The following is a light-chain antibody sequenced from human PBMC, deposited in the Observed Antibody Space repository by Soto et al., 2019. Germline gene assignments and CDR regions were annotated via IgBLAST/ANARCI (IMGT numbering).Light chain of an antibody. V-gene: IGLV7-43*01. Sequence: QAVVTQEPSLTVSPGGTVTLTCASSTGAVTSDHYPNWFQLKPGQATRALIYHKNNKLNGTPALLSCSLLGGKAALTLSGVPPEDEAECNCLLFSGGAQDVVFGGGTKLTVL. CDR2: HKN. CDR1: TGAVTSDHY. CDR3: LLFSGGAQDVV. J-gene: IGLJ2*01.